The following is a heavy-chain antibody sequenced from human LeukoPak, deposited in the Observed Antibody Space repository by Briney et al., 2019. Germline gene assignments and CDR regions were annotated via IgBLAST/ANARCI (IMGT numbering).Heavy chain of an antibody. D-gene: IGHD2-21*02. V-gene: IGHV3-30-3*01. J-gene: IGHJ4*02. CDR1: AFTFSSYA. CDR2: ISYDGSNK. CDR3: ARVREASKEVTGALDY. Sequence: GGSLRLSCAASAFTFSSYAVHWVRQAPGKGLEWVAVISYDGSNKYYADSVKGRFTISRDNSKNTLYLQMNSLRAEYTAVYYCARVREASKEVTGALDYWGQGTLVTVSS.